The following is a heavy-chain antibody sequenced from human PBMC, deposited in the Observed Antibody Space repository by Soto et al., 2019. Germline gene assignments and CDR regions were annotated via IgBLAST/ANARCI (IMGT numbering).Heavy chain of an antibody. CDR3: AKGRETIGSYYWSY. D-gene: IGHD1-26*01. V-gene: IGHV3-23*01. CDR1: GFTFSSYA. J-gene: IGHJ4*02. CDR2: ISGSGGRT. Sequence: GGSLRLSCAASGFTFSSYAMSWVRQAPGKGLEWVSAISGSGGRTYYADSVKGRFTISRDNSKNTLYLQMNSLRAEDTAVYYCAKGRETIGSYYWSYWGQGTLVTVSS.